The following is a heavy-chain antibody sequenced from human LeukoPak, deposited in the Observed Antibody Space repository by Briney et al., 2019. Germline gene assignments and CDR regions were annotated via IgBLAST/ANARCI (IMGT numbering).Heavy chain of an antibody. V-gene: IGHV2-5*01. CDR1: GFSLSTSGVG. CDR3: AHTTWDGYNLSFDY. Sequence: SGPTLLKPTQTLTLTCTFSGFSLSTSGVGVGWIRQPPGKALEWLSLIYWNDDKRYSPSLKSRLTITKDTSKNQVVLTMTNMDPVDTATYYCAHTTWDGYNLSFDYWGQGTLVTVSS. J-gene: IGHJ4*02. D-gene: IGHD5-24*01. CDR2: IYWNDDK.